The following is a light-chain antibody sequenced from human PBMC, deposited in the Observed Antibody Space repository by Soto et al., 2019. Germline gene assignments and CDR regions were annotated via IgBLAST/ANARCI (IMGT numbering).Light chain of an antibody. CDR2: DVT. Sequence: QSALTQSPSASGSPGQSVTISCTGTSSDIGGYNSVSWYQQHPGKAPKVMIYDVTKRPSGVPDRFSGSKSGNTASLTVSALQAEDEADYYCSSFTGGNNLVFGTGTKLTVL. CDR1: SSDIGGYNS. CDR3: SSFTGGNNLV. J-gene: IGLJ1*01. V-gene: IGLV2-8*01.